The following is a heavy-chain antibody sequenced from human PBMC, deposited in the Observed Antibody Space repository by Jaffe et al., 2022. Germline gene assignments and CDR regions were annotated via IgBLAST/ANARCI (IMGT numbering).Heavy chain of an antibody. CDR3: AKDSRDYYGSGDAFDI. CDR2: IRYDGSNK. J-gene: IGHJ3*02. CDR1: GFTFSSYG. V-gene: IGHV3-30*02. D-gene: IGHD3-10*01. Sequence: QVQLVESGGGVVQPGGSLRLSCAASGFTFSSYGMHWVRQAPGKGLEWVAFIRYDGSNKYYADSVKGRFTISRDNSKNTLYLQMNSLRAEDTAVYYCAKDSRDYYGSGDAFDIWGQGTMVTVSS.